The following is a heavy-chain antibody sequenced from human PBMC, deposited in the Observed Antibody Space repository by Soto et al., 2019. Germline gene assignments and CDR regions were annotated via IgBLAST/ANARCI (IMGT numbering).Heavy chain of an antibody. D-gene: IGHD1-26*01. Sequence: QVQLVQSGAEVKKPGSSVKVSCKPSGGTFSGYAVSWVRQAPGQGLEWLGGTIPVFGTVTYAQKFQDRVTISADESTRTAYMQLSSMRSEDTAVYYCERDMGTTKPFAYWGQGTLVTVSS. CDR2: TIPVFGTV. CDR3: ERDMGTTKPFAY. V-gene: IGHV1-69*01. CDR1: GGTFSGYA. J-gene: IGHJ4*02.